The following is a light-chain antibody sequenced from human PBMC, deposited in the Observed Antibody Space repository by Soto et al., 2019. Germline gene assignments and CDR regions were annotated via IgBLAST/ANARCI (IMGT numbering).Light chain of an antibody. Sequence: EIVLAQAPGILSLSPGAKATLSCRASQSVSSSYLGWYQQKPGQAPRLLIYGASSRATGIPDRFSGSGSGTDFTLTISRLEPEDFAVYYCQQYGSSRITFGQGTRLEIK. J-gene: IGKJ5*01. V-gene: IGKV3-20*01. CDR2: GAS. CDR3: QQYGSSRIT. CDR1: QSVSSSY.